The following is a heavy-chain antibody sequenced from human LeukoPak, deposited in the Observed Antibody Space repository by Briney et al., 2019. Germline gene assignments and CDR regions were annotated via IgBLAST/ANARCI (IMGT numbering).Heavy chain of an antibody. CDR2: IKQDGSEE. CDR3: ARDAVGATVFDY. Sequence: GGSLRLSCAASGFTFSSYWMSWVRQAPGKGLEWVANIKQDGSEEYYVDSVEGRFTISRGNAKDSLYLQMNSLRAEDTAVYYCARDAVGATVFDYWGQGNLVTVSS. J-gene: IGHJ4*02. V-gene: IGHV3-7*05. CDR1: GFTFSSYW. D-gene: IGHD1-26*01.